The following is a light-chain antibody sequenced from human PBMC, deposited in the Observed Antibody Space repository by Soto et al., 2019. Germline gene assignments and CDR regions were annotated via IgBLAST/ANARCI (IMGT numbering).Light chain of an antibody. Sequence: RVVTQSPATLSVSPGEGATLSCRASKSFSPTLACYQHKPGQAPRLLIYAASTRATGVPARFSGSGSGTEFTLTISSLQSEDVAAYYCQQYENWPWTFGQGTKVEI. V-gene: IGKV3-15*01. J-gene: IGKJ1*01. CDR1: KSFSPT. CDR3: QQYENWPWT. CDR2: AAS.